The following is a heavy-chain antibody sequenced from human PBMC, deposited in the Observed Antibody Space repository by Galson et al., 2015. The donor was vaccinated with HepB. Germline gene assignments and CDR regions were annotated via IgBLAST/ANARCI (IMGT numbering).Heavy chain of an antibody. Sequence: SVKVSCKASGYTFTSYYMHWVRQAPGQGLEWMGIINPSGGSTSYAQKFQGRVTMTRDTSTSTVYMELSSLRSEDTAVYYCARASEMATISSAFDIWGQGTMVTVSS. CDR1: GYTFTSYY. D-gene: IGHD5-24*01. CDR3: ARASEMATISSAFDI. CDR2: INPSGGST. J-gene: IGHJ3*02. V-gene: IGHV1-46*01.